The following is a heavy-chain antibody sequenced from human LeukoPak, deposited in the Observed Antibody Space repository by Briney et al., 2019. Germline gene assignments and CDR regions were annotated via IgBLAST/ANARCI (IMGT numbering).Heavy chain of an antibody. D-gene: IGHD3-9*01. CDR2: IGSKANSYAT. CDR3: TRTSDILTGYTPREAYYYYYHMDV. CDR1: GFTFSGSA. Sequence: GGSLRLSCAASGFTFSGSAMHWVRQASGKGLEWVGRIGSKANSYATVYAASVKGRFTISRDDSKNTAYLQMNSLKTEDTAVYYCTRTSDILTGYTPREAYYYYYHMDVWGKGTTVTISS. V-gene: IGHV3-73*01. J-gene: IGHJ6*03.